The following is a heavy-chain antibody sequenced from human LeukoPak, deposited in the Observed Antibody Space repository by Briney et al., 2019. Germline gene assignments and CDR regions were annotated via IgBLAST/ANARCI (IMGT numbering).Heavy chain of an antibody. CDR1: GFTLSQYG. CDR3: AKSVPAIRGEIDY. Sequence: GGSLRLSCVASGFTLSQYGMHWVRQAPGKGLEWVAFLRFDGGDQSYADSVKGRFTISRDNSKNTLYLQMNSLRAEDTAVYYCAKSVPAIRGEIDYWGQGTLVTVSP. J-gene: IGHJ4*02. CDR2: LRFDGGDQ. D-gene: IGHD3-10*01. V-gene: IGHV3-30*02.